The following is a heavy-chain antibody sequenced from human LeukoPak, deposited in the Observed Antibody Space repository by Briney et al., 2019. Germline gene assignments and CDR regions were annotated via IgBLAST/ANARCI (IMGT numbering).Heavy chain of an antibody. CDR1: GGSISSGSYY. Sequence: SQTLSLTCTVSGGSISSGSYYWSWIRQPAGKGLEWIGRIYTSGSTNYNPSLKSRVTISVDTSKNQFSLKLSSVTAAGTAVYYCARCYMAYNWFDPWGQGTLVTVSS. J-gene: IGHJ5*02. V-gene: IGHV4-61*02. D-gene: IGHD2-15*01. CDR2: IYTSGST. CDR3: ARCYMAYNWFDP.